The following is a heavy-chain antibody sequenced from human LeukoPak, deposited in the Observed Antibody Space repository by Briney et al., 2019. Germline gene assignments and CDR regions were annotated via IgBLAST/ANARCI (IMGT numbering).Heavy chain of an antibody. J-gene: IGHJ5*02. CDR2: ISSSGSTI. Sequence: GGSLRLSCAASGFTFSSYAMSWVRQAPGKGLEWVSYISSSGSTIYYADSVKGRFTISRDNSKNTLYLQMNSLRAEDTAVYYCARGDYDFWTTPRGFDPWGQGTLVTVSS. CDR3: ARGDYDFWTTPRGFDP. V-gene: IGHV3-48*01. CDR1: GFTFSSYA. D-gene: IGHD3-3*01.